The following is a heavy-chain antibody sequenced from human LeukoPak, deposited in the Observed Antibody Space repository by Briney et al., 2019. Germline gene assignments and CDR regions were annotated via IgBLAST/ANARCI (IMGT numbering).Heavy chain of an antibody. D-gene: IGHD1-26*01. CDR1: GYSFTTYD. J-gene: IGHJ4*02. CDR3: ARVAGSIDY. CDR2: MNLKSGYT. Sequence: GASVKVSCKASGYSFTTYDISWVRQATGQGLEWMGWMNLKSGYTGYAQKFQGRVTITRDTPTSTVYMELSSLRSEDTAVYYCARVAGSIDYWGQGTLVTVSS. V-gene: IGHV1-8*03.